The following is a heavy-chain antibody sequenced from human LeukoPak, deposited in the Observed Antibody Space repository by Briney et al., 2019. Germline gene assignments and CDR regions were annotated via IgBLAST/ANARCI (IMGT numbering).Heavy chain of an antibody. CDR1: GGSFSGYY. D-gene: IGHD6-19*01. CDR2: INHSGST. Sequence: SETLSLTCAVYGGSFSGYYWSWIRQPPGKWLEWIGEINHSGSTNYNPSLKSRVTISVDTSKNQFSLKLSSVTAADTAVYYCAYSSGYSRPESDYWGQGTLVTVSS. J-gene: IGHJ4*02. V-gene: IGHV4-34*01. CDR3: AYSSGYSRPESDY.